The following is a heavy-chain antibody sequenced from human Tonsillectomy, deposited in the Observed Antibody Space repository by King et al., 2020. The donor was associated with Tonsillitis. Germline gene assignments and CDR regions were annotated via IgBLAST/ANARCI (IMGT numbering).Heavy chain of an antibody. CDR1: GYTVTSYY. Sequence: QLVQSGAEVKKPGASVKVSCKASGYTVTSYYMHWVRQAPGQGLEWMGIINPSGGSTSYAQKFQGRITMTRDTSTSTLYMELSSLRSEDTAVYYCARGHYDISSYYSGPKPPGYDYWGQGTLVTVSS. CDR2: INPSGGST. J-gene: IGHJ4*02. CDR3: ARGHYDISSYYSGPKPPGYDY. V-gene: IGHV1-46*01. D-gene: IGHD3-22*01.